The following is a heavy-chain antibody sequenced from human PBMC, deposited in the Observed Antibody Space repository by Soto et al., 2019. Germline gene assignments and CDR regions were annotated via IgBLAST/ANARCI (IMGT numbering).Heavy chain of an antibody. V-gene: IGHV1-69*13. Sequence: ASVKVSCKAYGGKFSGYTISWVRQAPGQGPEWMGGIAPMIGTPTYAHKFQGRVTITAHESTGTADVEVRSLRTDDTAVYYCARDRSGGFDWGPGTLVTVSS. D-gene: IGHD2-15*01. CDR1: GGKFSGYT. CDR3: ARDRSGGFD. J-gene: IGHJ4*02. CDR2: IAPMIGTP.